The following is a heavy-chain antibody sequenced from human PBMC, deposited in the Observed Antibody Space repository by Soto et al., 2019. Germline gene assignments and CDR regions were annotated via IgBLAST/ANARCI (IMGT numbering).Heavy chain of an antibody. D-gene: IGHD2-21*01. J-gene: IGHJ6*03. CDR2: MNPNSGNT. V-gene: IGHV1-8*01. CDR1: GYPFTSYD. Sequence: GASVKVSCKASGYPFTSYDINWVRQATGQGLEWMGWMNPNSGNTGYAQKFQGRVTMTRNTSISTAYMELSSLRSEDTAVYYCARANSAAIHYYYYYYRDGWGKGTTGNVS. CDR3: ARANSAAIHYYYYYYRDG.